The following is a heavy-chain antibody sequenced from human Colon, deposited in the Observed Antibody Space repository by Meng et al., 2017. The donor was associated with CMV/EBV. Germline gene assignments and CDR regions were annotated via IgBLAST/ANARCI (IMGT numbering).Heavy chain of an antibody. V-gene: IGHV3-21*01. CDR3: TTDFDYGDYRHDY. CDR1: GFTFSSYS. Sequence: GESLKISCAASGFTFSSYSMNWVRQAPGKGLEWVSSISSSSSYIYYADSVKGRFTISRDNAKNSLYLQMNSLRAEDTAVYYCTTDFDYGDYRHDYWGQGTLVTVSS. CDR2: ISSSSSYI. J-gene: IGHJ4*02. D-gene: IGHD4-17*01.